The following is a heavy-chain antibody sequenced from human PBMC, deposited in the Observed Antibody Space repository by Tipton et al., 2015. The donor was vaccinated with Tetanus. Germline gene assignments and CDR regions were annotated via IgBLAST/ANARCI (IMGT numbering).Heavy chain of an antibody. Sequence: LRLSCTVSGGSISSGDYYWSWIRQPPGKGLEWIGYIYYSGSTYYNPSLKSRVTISVDTSKNQLSLKLSSATAADTAVYYCARDRKVVMEDMDYYYYYGMDVWGQGTTVAVSS. D-gene: IGHD2-21*01. CDR2: IYYSGST. J-gene: IGHJ6*02. CDR1: GGSISSGDYY. V-gene: IGHV4-30-4*01. CDR3: ARDRKVVMEDMDYYYYYGMDV.